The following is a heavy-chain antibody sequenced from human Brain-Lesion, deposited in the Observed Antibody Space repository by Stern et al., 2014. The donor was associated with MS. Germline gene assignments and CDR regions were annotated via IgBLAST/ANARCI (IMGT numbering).Heavy chain of an antibody. J-gene: IGHJ3*02. CDR3: ARGNYDVLTDNGGHGFDI. Sequence: QVQLQESGPGLVKPSQTLSLTCTVSGGSISSGNYYWSWIRQPAGEGLEWIGRIYSSGSTQYNPPLKSRVTISADPSTNHVSLRRSSVTAADTAVYYCARGNYDVLTDNGGHGFDIWGQGTMVTVSS. D-gene: IGHD3-9*01. CDR2: IYSSGST. CDR1: GGSISSGNYY. V-gene: IGHV4-61*02.